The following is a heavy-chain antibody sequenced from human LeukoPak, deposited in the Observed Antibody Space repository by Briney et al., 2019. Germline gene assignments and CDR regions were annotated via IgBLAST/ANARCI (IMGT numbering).Heavy chain of an antibody. CDR3: TRDTPGIAASVSGG. V-gene: IGHV3-53*01. CDR2: IYSGGNT. Sequence: GGSLRLSCTASGFSVSHNYMNWVRQAPGKGLEWVALIYSGGNTHYADSVKGRFTISRDNSKNTLYLQMNSLRVEDTAVYYCTRDTPGIAASVSGGWGQGTLVTVSS. J-gene: IGHJ4*02. D-gene: IGHD6-13*01. CDR1: GFSVSHNY.